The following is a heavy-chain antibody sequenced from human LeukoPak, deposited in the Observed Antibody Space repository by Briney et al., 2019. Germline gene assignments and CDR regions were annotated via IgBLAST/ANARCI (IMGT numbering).Heavy chain of an antibody. Sequence: SETLSLTCAVYGGSFSGYYWSWIRQPPGKGLEWIGEINHSGSTNYNPSLKSRVTISVDTSKNQFSLKLSSVTAADTAVYYCARHLEDYYDSSGYNYWGQGTLVTVSS. V-gene: IGHV4-34*01. CDR3: ARHLEDYYDSSGYNY. J-gene: IGHJ4*02. CDR2: INHSGST. CDR1: GGSFSGYY. D-gene: IGHD3-22*01.